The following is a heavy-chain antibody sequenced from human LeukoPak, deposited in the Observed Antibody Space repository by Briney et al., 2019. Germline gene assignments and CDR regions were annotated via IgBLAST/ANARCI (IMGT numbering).Heavy chain of an antibody. CDR3: ARYCSSTSCSTGSDAFDI. J-gene: IGHJ3*02. V-gene: IGHV1-46*01. Sequence: ASVKVSCKASGYTFTSYYTHWVRQAPGQGLEWMGIINPSGGSTSYAQKFQGRVTMTRDTSTSTVYMELSSLRSEDTAVYYCARYCSSTSCSTGSDAFDIWGQGTMVTVSS. CDR2: INPSGGST. D-gene: IGHD2-2*01. CDR1: GYTFTSYY.